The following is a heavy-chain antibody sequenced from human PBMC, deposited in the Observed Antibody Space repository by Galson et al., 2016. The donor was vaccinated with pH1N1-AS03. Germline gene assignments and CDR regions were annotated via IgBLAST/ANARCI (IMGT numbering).Heavy chain of an antibody. J-gene: IGHJ4*02. CDR2: IHPFGTT. V-gene: IGHV4-34*01. CDR3: VRGLGHCKNGLN. Sequence: LSLTCSVYGESFINFYWSWIRQPPGKGLEWIGEIHPFGTTDYNPSLESRVTMSFDTSTKQFSLRLTSVTAADTAVYYCVRGLGHCKNGLNWGPGTLVTVSS. CDR1: GESFINFY. D-gene: IGHD2/OR15-2a*01.